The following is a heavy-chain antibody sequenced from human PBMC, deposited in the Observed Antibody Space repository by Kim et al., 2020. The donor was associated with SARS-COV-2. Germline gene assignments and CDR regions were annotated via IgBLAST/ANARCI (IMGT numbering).Heavy chain of an antibody. CDR3: ASQRITMVRGVIRGPPY. CDR1: GGSFSGYY. Sequence: SETLSLTCAVYGGSFSGYYWSWIRQPPGKGLEWIGEINHSGSTNYNPSLKSRVTISVDTSKNQFSLKLSSVTAADTAVYYCASQRITMVRGVIRGPPYWG. V-gene: IGHV4-34*01. D-gene: IGHD3-10*01. J-gene: IGHJ4*01. CDR2: INHSGST.